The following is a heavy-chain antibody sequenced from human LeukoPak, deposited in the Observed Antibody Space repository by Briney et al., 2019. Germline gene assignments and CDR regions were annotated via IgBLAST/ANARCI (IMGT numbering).Heavy chain of an antibody. D-gene: IGHD3-22*01. V-gene: IGHV4-61*02. CDR3: AKSTYYYDTFVNAFDI. CDR1: GGSISSGSYY. J-gene: IGHJ3*02. Sequence: SETLSLTCTVSGGSISSGSYYWSWIRQPAGKGLEWIGRIYTTGSTDYNPSLKSRVTMSVDTSKNQFSLKLSSVTAADTAVYYCAKSTYYYDTFVNAFDIWGQGTMVTVSS. CDR2: IYTTGST.